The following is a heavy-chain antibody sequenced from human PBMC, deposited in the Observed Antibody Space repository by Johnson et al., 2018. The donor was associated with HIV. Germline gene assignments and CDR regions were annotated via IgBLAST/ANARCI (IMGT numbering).Heavy chain of an antibody. D-gene: IGHD6-13*01. V-gene: IGHV3-53*01. CDR2: IYSGGRT. CDR3: ARPVIADDDAFDI. J-gene: IGHJ3*02. CDR1: GFTVSSYY. Sequence: VQLVESGGGLIQPGGSLRLSCAASGFTVSSYYMSWVRQAPGKGLEWVSVIYSGGRTYYADSVKGRFTISRDISKNTLFLQMNSLRAEDTAVYYCARPVIADDDAFDIWGQGTMVTVSS.